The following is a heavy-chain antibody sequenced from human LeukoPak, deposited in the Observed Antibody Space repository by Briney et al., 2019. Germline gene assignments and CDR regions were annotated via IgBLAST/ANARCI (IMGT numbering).Heavy chain of an antibody. J-gene: IGHJ6*03. CDR2: IYYSGST. V-gene: IGHV4-39*01. Sequence: WVRQRPGKGLERIGSIYYSGSTYYNPSLKSRVTISVDTSKNQFSLKLSSVTAADTAVYYCALVDGSGSYYGDYYYYYMYVWGKGTTVTISS. D-gene: IGHD3-10*01. CDR3: ALVDGSGSYYGDYYYYYMYV.